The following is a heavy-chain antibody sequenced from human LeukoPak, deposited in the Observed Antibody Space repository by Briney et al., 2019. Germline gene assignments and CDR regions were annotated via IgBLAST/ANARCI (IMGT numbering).Heavy chain of an antibody. CDR2: FYPEDGET. V-gene: IGHV1-24*01. CDR3: ATLISGRYRDGYNFFDY. Sequence: ASVKVSCKVSGYTLTELSMHWVRQAPGKGLEWMGGFYPEDGETIYAQKFQGRVTITEDTSTDTAYMELSSLRSEDTAVYYCATLISGRYRDGYNFFDYWGQGTLVTVSS. CDR1: GYTLTELS. D-gene: IGHD5-24*01. J-gene: IGHJ4*02.